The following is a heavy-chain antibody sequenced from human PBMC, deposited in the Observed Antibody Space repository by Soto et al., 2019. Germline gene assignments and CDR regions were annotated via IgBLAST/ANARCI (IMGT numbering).Heavy chain of an antibody. CDR2: FSAYNGNT. D-gene: IGHD1-26*01. CDR3: ARAWGGLWELPLWVNYYYYGMDV. CDR1: GYTFTSYG. J-gene: IGHJ6*02. Sequence: ASVTVSCNASGYTFTSYGINWVRQAPVQELERMGWFSAYNGNTNYAQKLQGRVTMTTDTSTSTAYMELRSLRSDDTAVYYCARAWGGLWELPLWVNYYYYGMDVWGQGTTVTVSS. V-gene: IGHV1-18*01.